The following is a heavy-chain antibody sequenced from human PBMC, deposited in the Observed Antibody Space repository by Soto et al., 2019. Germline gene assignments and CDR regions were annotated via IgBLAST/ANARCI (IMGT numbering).Heavy chain of an antibody. J-gene: IGHJ3*02. Sequence: GASVKVSCKASGYTFTSYGISWVRQAPGQGLEWMGWISAYIGNTNYAQKLQGRVTITTDKSTSTAYMELSSLRSEDTAVYYCARGRRVGATAPDAFDIWGQGTMVTVSS. V-gene: IGHV1-18*01. D-gene: IGHD1-26*01. CDR2: ISAYIGNT. CDR3: ARGRRVGATAPDAFDI. CDR1: GYTFTSYG.